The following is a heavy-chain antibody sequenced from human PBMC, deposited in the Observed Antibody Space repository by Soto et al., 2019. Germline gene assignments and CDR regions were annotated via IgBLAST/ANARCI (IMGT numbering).Heavy chain of an antibody. CDR2: IYSTGTT. CDR3: AKDGRGSGSHYNSFGY. Sequence: EVQLVESGGGLIQPGGSLQLSCAASGFTVGNNYMSWVRQAPGKGLEWVSLIYSTGTTKYADSVKGRFTVSRDNAKNTLYLQMNSLRAEDTAVYYCAKDGRGSGSHYNSFGYWGQGTLVIVSS. CDR1: GFTVGNNY. D-gene: IGHD3-10*01. J-gene: IGHJ4*02. V-gene: IGHV3-53*01.